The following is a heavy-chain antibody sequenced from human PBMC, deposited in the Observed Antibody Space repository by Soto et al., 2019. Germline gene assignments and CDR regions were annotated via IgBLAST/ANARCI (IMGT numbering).Heavy chain of an antibody. D-gene: IGHD2-15*01. CDR3: ARLSVADWFDP. CDR2: RYYSGTA. Sequence: QVHLQESGPGLVKPSETLSLTCTVSGGSISSDYWTWVRQPPGKGLEWIGYRYYSGTAKYNSSLKSRVTISVETSKNQFYLKLGSVTVADTAVYYCARLSVADWFDPWGQGIQVTVSS. V-gene: IGHV4-59*01. J-gene: IGHJ5*02. CDR1: GGSISSDY.